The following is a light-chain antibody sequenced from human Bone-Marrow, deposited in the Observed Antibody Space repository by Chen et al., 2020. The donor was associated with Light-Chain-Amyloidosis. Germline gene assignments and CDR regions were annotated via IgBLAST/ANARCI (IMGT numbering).Light chain of an antibody. V-gene: IGLV3-25*03. CDR2: KDT. CDR3: QSADSSDLGV. CDR1: ALPKHY. Sequence: SYELTQPPSVSVSPGQTARITCSGDALPKHYAYWYQQKPGQAPVLVICKDTERPSGIPERFSGYSSGTTVTLTISGVQAEDEADYYCQSADSSDLGVFGGGTKLTVL. J-gene: IGLJ3*02.